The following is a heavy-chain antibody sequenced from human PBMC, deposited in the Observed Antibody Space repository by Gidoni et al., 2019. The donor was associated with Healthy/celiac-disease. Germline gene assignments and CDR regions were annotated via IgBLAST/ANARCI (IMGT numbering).Heavy chain of an antibody. CDR3: ARQRDSGWYPYYFDY. CDR1: GFTVSSNY. Sequence: EVQLVESGGGLIQPGVSLRLSCAASGFTVSSNYMSLVRQAPGKGLEWVAVIYSGGSTYYADSVKGRFTISRDNSKNTLYLQMNSLRAEDTAVYYCARQRDSGWYPYYFDYWGQGTLVTVSS. J-gene: IGHJ4*02. V-gene: IGHV3-53*01. CDR2: IYSGGST. D-gene: IGHD6-19*01.